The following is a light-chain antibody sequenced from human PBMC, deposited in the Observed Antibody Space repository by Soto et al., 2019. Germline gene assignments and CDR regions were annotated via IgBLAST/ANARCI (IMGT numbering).Light chain of an antibody. Sequence: EVVLTQSPATLSLSPGDRATLSCMASQSVNNFLAWYQQKPGQTPRLLIYDASKRATGIPGRFSGSGSGTDFTLTISSLEPEDFAVYYCQQRSNWPPALSFGGGTKVDIK. CDR2: DAS. J-gene: IGKJ4*01. V-gene: IGKV3-11*01. CDR3: QQRSNWPPALS. CDR1: QSVNNF.